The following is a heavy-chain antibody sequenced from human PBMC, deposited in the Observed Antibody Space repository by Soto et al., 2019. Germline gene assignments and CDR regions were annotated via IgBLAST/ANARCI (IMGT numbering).Heavy chain of an antibody. CDR1: GYSFTSYW. CDR2: IDPSDSYT. V-gene: IGHV5-10-1*01. J-gene: IGHJ4*02. CDR3: ERKAAGHSPLIDY. D-gene: IGHD6-13*01. Sequence: GESLKISCKGSGYSFTSYWISWVRQMPGKGLEWMGRIDPSDSYTNYSPSFQGHVTISADKSISTAYLQWSSLKASDTAMYYCERKAAGHSPLIDYWGQGTLVTVSS.